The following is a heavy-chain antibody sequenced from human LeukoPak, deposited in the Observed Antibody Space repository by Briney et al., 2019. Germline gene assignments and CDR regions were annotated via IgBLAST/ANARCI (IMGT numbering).Heavy chain of an antibody. CDR3: AREASSGWYGLGPRYYFDY. CDR2: IIPIFGTA. Sequence: ASVKVSCXASGGTFSSYAISWVRQAPGQGLEWMGRIIPIFGTANYAQKFQGRVTITTDESTSTAYMELSSLRSEDTAVYYCAREASSGWYGLGPRYYFDYWGQGTLVTVSS. CDR1: GGTFSSYA. V-gene: IGHV1-69*05. J-gene: IGHJ4*02. D-gene: IGHD6-19*01.